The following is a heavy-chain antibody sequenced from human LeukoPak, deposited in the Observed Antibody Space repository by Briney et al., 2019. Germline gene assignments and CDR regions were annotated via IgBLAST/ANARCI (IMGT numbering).Heavy chain of an antibody. CDR3: AREGSRIFYYFDY. V-gene: IGHV3-48*03. CDR1: GFTFSSYE. CDR2: ISSSGSTI. J-gene: IGHJ4*02. D-gene: IGHD3-10*01. Sequence: GGSLRLSCAAPGFTFSSYEMNWVRQAPGKGLEWVSYISSSGSTIYYADSVKGRFTISRDNAKNSRYLQMNSRRPEDTAVYYCAREGSRIFYYFDYWGQGTLVIVSS.